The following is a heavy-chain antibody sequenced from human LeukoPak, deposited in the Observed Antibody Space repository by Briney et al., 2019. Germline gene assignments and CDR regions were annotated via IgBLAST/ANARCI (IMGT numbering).Heavy chain of an antibody. D-gene: IGHD2-15*01. Sequence: PLASVKVSCKASGGTFSSYAISWVRQAPGQGLGWMGGIIPIFGTANYAQKFQGRVTITADKSTSTAYMELSSLRSEDTAVYYCAANVGLLLHYYYYGMDVWGQGTTVTVSS. CDR3: AANVGLLLHYYYYGMDV. J-gene: IGHJ6*02. CDR2: IIPIFGTA. CDR1: GGTFSSYA. V-gene: IGHV1-69*06.